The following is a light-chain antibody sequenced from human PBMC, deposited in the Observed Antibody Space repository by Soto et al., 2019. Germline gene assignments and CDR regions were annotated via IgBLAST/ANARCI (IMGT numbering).Light chain of an antibody. J-gene: IGKJ2*01. CDR1: QGIIID. CDR3: LQDYNCPYS. Sequence: AIQMTQSPSSLSASVGDRVTITCRASQGIIIDVGWYQQKPGKAAKLLIYAASSLQSGVPSRFSGSRSGTDFTLTISSLQPEDFATYYCLQDYNCPYSFGQGTKLEIK. V-gene: IGKV1-6*01. CDR2: AAS.